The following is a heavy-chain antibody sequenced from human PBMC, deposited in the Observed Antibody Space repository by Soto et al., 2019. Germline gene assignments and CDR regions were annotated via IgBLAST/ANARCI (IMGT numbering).Heavy chain of an antibody. V-gene: IGHV3-23*01. CDR2: ISPSGDAT. CDR1: GFSFSSYA. Sequence: EVQLLESGGGLLQPGGSLRLSCAASGFSFSSYAMTWARQAPGKGLEWVSSISPSGDATYYTDSVKGRFTISRDNSRNTLSLQMNSLRAEDTAIYYCAKNYHVDHWGLGTLVTVSS. D-gene: IGHD1-7*01. CDR3: AKNYHVDH. J-gene: IGHJ4*02.